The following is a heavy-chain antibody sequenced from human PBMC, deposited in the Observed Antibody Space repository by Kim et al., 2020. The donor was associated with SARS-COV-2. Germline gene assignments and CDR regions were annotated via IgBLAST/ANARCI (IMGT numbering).Heavy chain of an antibody. CDR1: GGSFSGYY. D-gene: IGHD3-10*01. J-gene: IGHJ4*02. V-gene: IGHV4-34*01. CDR3: ARGRITMVRGVMLGYYFDY. Sequence: SETLSLTCAVYGGSFSGYYWSWIRQPPGKGLEWIGEINHSGSTNYNPSLKSRVTISVDTSKNQFSLKLSSVTAADTAVYYCARGRITMVRGVMLGYYFDYWGQGTLVTVSS. CDR2: INHSGST.